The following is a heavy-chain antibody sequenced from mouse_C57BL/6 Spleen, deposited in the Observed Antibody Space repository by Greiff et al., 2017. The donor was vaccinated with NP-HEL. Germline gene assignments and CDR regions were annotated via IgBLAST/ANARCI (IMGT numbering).Heavy chain of an antibody. J-gene: IGHJ2*01. Sequence: QVQLQQSDAELVKPGASVKISCKVSGYTFTDHTIHWMKQRPEQGLEWIGYIYPRDGSTKYNEKFKGKATLTADKSSSTAYMQLNRLTSEDSAVYFCSYYYGSSSYYFDYWGQGTTLTVSS. CDR1: GYTFTDHT. CDR3: SYYYGSSSYYFDY. V-gene: IGHV1-78*01. CDR2: IYPRDGST. D-gene: IGHD1-1*01.